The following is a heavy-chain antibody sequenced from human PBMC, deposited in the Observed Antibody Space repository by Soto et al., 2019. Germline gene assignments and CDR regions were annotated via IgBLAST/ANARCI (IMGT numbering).Heavy chain of an antibody. D-gene: IGHD2-2*01. V-gene: IGHV4-30-2*01. J-gene: IGHJ4*02. Sequence: QLQLQESGSGLVKPSQTLSLTCAVSGGSISSGGYSWSWIRQPPGKGLEWIGYIYHSGSTYYNPSLXGXVXIXXDRSKNQFSLKLSSVTAADTAVYYCARANPVYAVVWGQGTLVTVSS. CDR3: ARANPVYAVV. CDR2: IYHSGST. CDR1: GGSISSGGYS.